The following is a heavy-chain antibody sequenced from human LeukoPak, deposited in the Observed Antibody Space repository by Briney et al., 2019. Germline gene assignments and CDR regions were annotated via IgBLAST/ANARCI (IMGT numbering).Heavy chain of an antibody. CDR1: GYTFTSYG. CDR3: ARTVLRSGWYGDFNY. V-gene: IGHV1-18*01. Sequence: ASVKVSCKASGYTFTSYGISWVRQAPGQGLEWMGWISAYNGNTNYAQKLQGRVTMTTDTSTSTAYMELRSLRSDDTAVYYCARTVLRSGWYGDFNYWGQGTLVTVSS. CDR2: ISAYNGNT. D-gene: IGHD6-19*01. J-gene: IGHJ4*02.